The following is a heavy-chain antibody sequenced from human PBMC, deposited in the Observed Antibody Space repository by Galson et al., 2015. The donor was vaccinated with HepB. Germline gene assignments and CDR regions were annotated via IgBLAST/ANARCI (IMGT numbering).Heavy chain of an antibody. CDR2: IRSKAYGGTT. J-gene: IGHJ4*02. CDR1: GFTFGDYA. V-gene: IGHV3-49*03. Sequence: SLRLSCAASGFTFGDYAMSWFRQAPGKGLEWVGFIRSKAYGGTTEYAASVKGRFTISRDDSKSIAYLQMNSLKTEDTAVYYCTRDAPIYYYDSSGYYLPPDYWGQGTLVTVSS. CDR3: TRDAPIYYYDSSGYYLPPDY. D-gene: IGHD3-22*01.